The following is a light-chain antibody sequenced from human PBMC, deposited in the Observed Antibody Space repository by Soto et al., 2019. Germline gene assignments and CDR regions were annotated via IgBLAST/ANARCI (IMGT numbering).Light chain of an antibody. J-gene: IGLJ2*01. CDR3: LLYYGAAVV. V-gene: IGLV7-43*01. CDR1: TGPVTSDYY. Sequence: QTVVTQEPSLTVSPGGTGTLTCASSTGPVTSDYYPNWFQQKPGQAPRALISSTTNKHSWTPARFSGSLLGGKAALTLAGVQPEDEADYYCLLYYGAAVVFGGGTKLTV. CDR2: STT.